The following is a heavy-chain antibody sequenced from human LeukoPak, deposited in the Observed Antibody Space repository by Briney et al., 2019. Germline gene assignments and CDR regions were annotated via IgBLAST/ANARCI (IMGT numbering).Heavy chain of an antibody. CDR3: ARHFVVVPAAQYTLYNWFDP. V-gene: IGHV4-39*01. D-gene: IGHD2-2*01. CDR2: IYYSGST. J-gene: IGHJ5*02. CDR1: GGSISSSSYY. Sequence: SETLSLTCTVSGGSISSSSYYWGWIRQPPWKGLEWIGSIYYSGSTYYNPSLKSRVTISVDTSKNQFSLKLSSVTAADTAVYYCARHFVVVPAAQYTLYNWFDPWGQGTLVTVSS.